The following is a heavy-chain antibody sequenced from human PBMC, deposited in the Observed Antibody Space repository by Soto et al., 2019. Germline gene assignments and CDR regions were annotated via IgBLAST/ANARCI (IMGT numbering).Heavy chain of an antibody. CDR3: VKNSGWFNT. J-gene: IGHJ5*02. CDR1: GFTFGTTD. D-gene: IGHD3-10*01. CDR2: IDGTGGIT. Sequence: PGGSLRLSCAASGFTFGTTDMSWVRQAPGEGLEWVSYIDGTGGITYYADAVKGRFTISRDNSSNTVYLQMNSLRGDYTALYYCVKNSGWFNTWGQGALVTVSS. V-gene: IGHV3-23*01.